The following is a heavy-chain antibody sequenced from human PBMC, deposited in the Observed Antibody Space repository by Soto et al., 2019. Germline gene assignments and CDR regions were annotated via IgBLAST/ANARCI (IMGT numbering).Heavy chain of an antibody. CDR1: GFTFSSYG. Sequence: GGSLRLSCAASGFTFSSYGMHWVRQAPGKGLEWVAVISYDGSNKYYADSVKGRFTISRDNSKNTLYLQMNSLRAEDTAVYYCCPEIVAVVAATPFDYWGQGTLVTVSS. CDR3: CPEIVAVVAATPFDY. CDR2: ISYDGSNK. V-gene: IGHV3-30*03. J-gene: IGHJ4*02. D-gene: IGHD2-15*01.